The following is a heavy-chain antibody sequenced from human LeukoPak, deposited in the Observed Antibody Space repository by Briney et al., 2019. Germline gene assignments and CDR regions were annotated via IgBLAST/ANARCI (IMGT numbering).Heavy chain of an antibody. Sequence: PGGSLRLSCAASGFTFSSYWMHWVRQAPGKGLGWVSRINIDGSSTSYADSVKGRFTISRDNAKNTLYLQMNSLRAEDTAVYYCARDRFYAFDIWGQGTMVTVSS. CDR3: ARDRFYAFDI. CDR2: INIDGSST. CDR1: GFTFSSYW. J-gene: IGHJ3*02. V-gene: IGHV3-74*01. D-gene: IGHD6-25*01.